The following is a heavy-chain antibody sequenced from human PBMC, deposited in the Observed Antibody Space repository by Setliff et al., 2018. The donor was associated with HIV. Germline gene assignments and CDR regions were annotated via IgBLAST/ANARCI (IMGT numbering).Heavy chain of an antibody. V-gene: IGHV1-8*02. Sequence: ASVKVSCKASGYTFSNYDINWARKATGQGLEWMGWMNPNSGNAGYAQEFQGRVTMTRDTSISTAYLELSSLRSEDTAVYYCARGIIFSNGYSRDAFDLWGQGTMVTVSS. CDR3: ARGIIFSNGYSRDAFDL. CDR2: MNPNSGNA. J-gene: IGHJ3*01. CDR1: GYTFSNYD. D-gene: IGHD3-22*01.